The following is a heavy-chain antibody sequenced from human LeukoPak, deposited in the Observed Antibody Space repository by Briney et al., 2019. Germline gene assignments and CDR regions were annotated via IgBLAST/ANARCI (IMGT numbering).Heavy chain of an antibody. Sequence: SETLSLTCTVSGGSISSYYWSWIRQPAGKGLEWIGRIYTSGSTNYNPSLKSRVTISVDTSKNQFSLTLSSVPAGDPAVNYCASLLGATLPYFEYWGEGNLVTVSS. CDR1: GGSISSYY. CDR3: ASLLGATLPYFEY. CDR2: IYTSGST. D-gene: IGHD1-26*01. J-gene: IGHJ4*02. V-gene: IGHV4-4*07.